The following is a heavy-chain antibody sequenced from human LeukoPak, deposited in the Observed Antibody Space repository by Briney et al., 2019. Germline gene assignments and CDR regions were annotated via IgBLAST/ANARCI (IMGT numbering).Heavy chain of an antibody. CDR2: ISSSSSYI. Sequence: XGSLRLSCAASGFTFSSYSMNWVRQAPGKGLEWVSSISSSSSYIYYADSVKGRFTISRDNAKNSLYLQMNSLRAEDTAVYYCARDRPRYYYGMDVWGQGTTVTVSS. CDR3: ARDRPRYYYGMDV. CDR1: GFTFSSYS. J-gene: IGHJ6*02. V-gene: IGHV3-21*01.